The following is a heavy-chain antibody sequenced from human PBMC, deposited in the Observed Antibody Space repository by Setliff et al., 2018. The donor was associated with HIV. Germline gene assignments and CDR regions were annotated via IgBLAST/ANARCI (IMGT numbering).Heavy chain of an antibody. V-gene: IGHV4-38-2*01. CDR3: ARGHLSHIAVAGQLLGNWVDP. D-gene: IGHD6-19*01. CDR2: INHSGGT. CDR1: GFSISSRYY. J-gene: IGHJ5*02. Sequence: SETLSLTCDVSGFSISSRYYWGWIRQSPLRGLEWIGEINHSGGTRYNPSLKSRVTISVDTSKNQFSLKLSSVTAADTAVYYCARGHLSHIAVAGQLLGNWVDPWGQGTLVTVSS.